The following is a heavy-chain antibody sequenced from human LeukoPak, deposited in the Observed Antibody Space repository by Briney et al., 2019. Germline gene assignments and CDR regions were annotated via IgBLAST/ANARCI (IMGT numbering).Heavy chain of an antibody. CDR1: GFTFSSYA. Sequence: QPGRSLRLSCAASGFTFSSYAKHWVRQAPGKGLEWVAVISYDGSNKYYADSVKGRFTISRDNSKNTLYLQMNSLRVEDTAVYYCAREGRVSGYDFDCWGQGTLVTVSS. V-gene: IGHV3-30*04. J-gene: IGHJ4*02. D-gene: IGHD5-12*01. CDR3: AREGRVSGYDFDC. CDR2: ISYDGSNK.